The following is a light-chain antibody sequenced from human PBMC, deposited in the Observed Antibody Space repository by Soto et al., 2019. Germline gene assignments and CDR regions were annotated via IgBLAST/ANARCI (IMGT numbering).Light chain of an antibody. Sequence: DIQMTQSPSTLSGSVGDRVTITCRASQSIITWLAWYQQKPGKAPNLLIYQASRLESGVPSRFSGGGSGTEFTLTISSLKPHDFASYFCQQYNLYPWTFGQGTKVKIK. V-gene: IGKV1-5*03. J-gene: IGKJ1*01. CDR2: QAS. CDR1: QSIITW. CDR3: QQYNLYPWT.